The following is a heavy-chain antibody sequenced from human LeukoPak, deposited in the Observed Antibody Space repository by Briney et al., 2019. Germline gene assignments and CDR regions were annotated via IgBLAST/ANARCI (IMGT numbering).Heavy chain of an antibody. Sequence: GGSLRLSCAASGFTFSRYWIHWGRHVPGKGLVWVSRIKDGGTTTDYADSVKGRFTISRDDAKNTLYLQMNSLRAEDTAVYYCTTIRPGYWGQGTLVTVSP. CDR3: TTIRPGY. CDR1: GFTFSRYW. J-gene: IGHJ4*02. CDR2: IKDGGTTT. D-gene: IGHD5-12*01. V-gene: IGHV3-74*01.